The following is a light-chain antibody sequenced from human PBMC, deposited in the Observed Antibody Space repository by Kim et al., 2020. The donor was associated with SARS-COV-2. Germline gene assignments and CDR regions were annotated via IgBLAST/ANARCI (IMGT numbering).Light chain of an antibody. Sequence: QSALTQPPSASGSPGQSVTISCTGTSSDVGGYNFVSWYQQRPGKAPRLVIYEVSKRPSGVPDRFSGSKSGNTASLTVSGLQSEDEADYYCSSYAGGNDGVFGGGTQRSVL. CDR2: EVS. J-gene: IGLJ3*02. CDR1: SSDVGGYNF. CDR3: SSYAGGNDGV. V-gene: IGLV2-8*01.